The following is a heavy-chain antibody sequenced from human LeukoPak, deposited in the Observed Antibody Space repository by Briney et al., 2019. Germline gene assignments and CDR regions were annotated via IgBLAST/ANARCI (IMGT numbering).Heavy chain of an antibody. CDR1: GFTFSRYV. Sequence: GGSLRLSCAASGFTFSRYVMHWGRQAPGKGLEWGAIISYDGSNEYYADSVKGGFTISRDNSKNTQYMQMNRLREADTEMYYCARQHSDGSGSYEYYYYYMDVWGKGTTVTVSS. CDR3: ARQHSDGSGSYEYYYYYMDV. D-gene: IGHD3-10*01. V-gene: IGHV3-30*04. J-gene: IGHJ6*03. CDR2: ISYDGSNE.